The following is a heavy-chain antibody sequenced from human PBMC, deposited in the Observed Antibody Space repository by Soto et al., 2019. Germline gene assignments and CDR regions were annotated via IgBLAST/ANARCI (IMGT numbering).Heavy chain of an antibody. Sequence: GASVKVSCKASGYTYTSYAMPWVGPAPGQRLVWMVCNNAGSGHTKYSQKFRGRVTITRDTSISTAYMELSRLRSDDTAVYYCAREGTYYYGSGPPSEWFDPGSQGTLVTVAS. CDR1: GYTYTSYA. CDR3: AREGTYYYGSGPPSEWFDP. V-gene: IGHV1-3*01. J-gene: IGHJ5*01. CDR2: NNAGSGHT. D-gene: IGHD3-10*01.